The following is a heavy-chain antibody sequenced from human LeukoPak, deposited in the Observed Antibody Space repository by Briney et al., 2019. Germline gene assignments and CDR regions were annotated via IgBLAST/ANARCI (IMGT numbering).Heavy chain of an antibody. Sequence: GGSLRLSCSASGFTLSDYGIQWVRQAPGKGLEWVAVVARDGGHKVYSDSVKGRLYISRDNSKNTAFLQMDSLRAEDAAVYFCAREHSHSNWFFDLWGPGTPVTVSS. D-gene: IGHD4-11*01. CDR2: VARDGGHK. CDR3: AREHSHSNWFFDL. J-gene: IGHJ2*01. CDR1: GFTLSDYG. V-gene: IGHV3-30*03.